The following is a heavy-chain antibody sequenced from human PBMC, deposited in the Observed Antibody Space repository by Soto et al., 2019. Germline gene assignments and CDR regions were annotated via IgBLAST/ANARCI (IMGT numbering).Heavy chain of an antibody. V-gene: IGHV1-46*01. Sequence: ASVKFSCKASGYTFTSYYMHWVRQAPGQGLEWMGIINPSGGSTSYAQNFQGRVTITRDTSASTAYMELSSLRSEDTAVYYCANHSSSWSGWFDPWGQGTLVTVSS. CDR3: ANHSSSWSGWFDP. CDR1: GYTFTSYY. CDR2: INPSGGST. D-gene: IGHD6-13*01. J-gene: IGHJ5*02.